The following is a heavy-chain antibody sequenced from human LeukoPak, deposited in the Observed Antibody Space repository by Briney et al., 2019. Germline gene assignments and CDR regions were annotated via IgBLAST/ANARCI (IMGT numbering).Heavy chain of an antibody. CDR2: MYDSERT. D-gene: IGHD4-17*01. V-gene: IGHV4-39*06. Sequence: PSQTLSLTCTVSGGSISSGDYYWGRIRPPPGKGREGIGTMYDSERTYYNPSFRRRVTISVDTSKNQFTLKLSSVTAADTAVYYCAREDGDYAGYYFDYGGQGTLVTVSA. J-gene: IGHJ4*02. CDR1: GGSISSGDYY. CDR3: AREDGDYAGYYFDY.